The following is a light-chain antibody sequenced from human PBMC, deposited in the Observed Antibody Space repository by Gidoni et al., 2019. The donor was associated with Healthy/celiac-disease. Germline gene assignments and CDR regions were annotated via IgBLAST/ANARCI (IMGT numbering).Light chain of an antibody. CDR3: AAWDDSLNGVV. V-gene: IGLV1-44*01. CDR2: SNN. Sequence: SVLTQPPSASGTPGQRVTITRSGSSSNIGSNTVNWYQLLPGPAPNHHIYSNNQRPSGVPDRFSGAKSGTSTSLAISGRQSEDEADYYCAAWDDSLNGVVFGGGTKLTVL. CDR1: SSNIGSNT. J-gene: IGLJ2*01.